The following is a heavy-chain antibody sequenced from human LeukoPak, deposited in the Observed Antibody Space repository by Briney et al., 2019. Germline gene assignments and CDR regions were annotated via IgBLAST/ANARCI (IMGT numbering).Heavy chain of an antibody. D-gene: IGHD2-8*01. J-gene: IGHJ3*02. CDR1: GYTFTNYY. CDR3: AGGTTNTKGAFDM. CDR2: INPSGSST. V-gene: IGHV1-46*01. Sequence: ASVKVSCKASGYTFTNYYIHWVRQAPGQGLEWMGIINPSGSSTSYAQKFQGRVTMTRDTSTSTVYMELSSPRSEDTAVYYCAGGTTNTKGAFDMWGQGTMVTVSS.